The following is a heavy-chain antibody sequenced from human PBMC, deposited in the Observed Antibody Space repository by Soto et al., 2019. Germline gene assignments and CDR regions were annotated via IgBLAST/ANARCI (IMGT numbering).Heavy chain of an antibody. V-gene: IGHV3-30*18. Sequence: PGGSLRLSCAASGFTFSSYGMHWVRQAPGKGLEWVAVISYDGSNKYYADSVKGRFTISRDNSKNTLYPQMNSLRAEDTAVYYCAKDRGSSYYYGMDVWGQGTTVTVSS. CDR1: GFTFSSYG. D-gene: IGHD6-6*01. CDR3: AKDRGSSYYYGMDV. CDR2: ISYDGSNK. J-gene: IGHJ6*02.